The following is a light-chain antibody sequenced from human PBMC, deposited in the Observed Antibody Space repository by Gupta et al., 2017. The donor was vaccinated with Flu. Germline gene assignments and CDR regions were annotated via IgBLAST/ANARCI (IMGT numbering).Light chain of an antibody. CDR2: KSS. Sequence: STLSASVGDRVTITCRASQNIKSWLALYHHNPFPSPPLLLYKSSLFNSVVPSNFSGSVSGTEFSLTITSLHPYDFSTSYFPPSNSYSPEMFGQGTKVEIK. J-gene: IGKJ1*01. CDR3: PPSNSYSPEM. CDR1: QNIKSW. V-gene: IGKV1-5*03.